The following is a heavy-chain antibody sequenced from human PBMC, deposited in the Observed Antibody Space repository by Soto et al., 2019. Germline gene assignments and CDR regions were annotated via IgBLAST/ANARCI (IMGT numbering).Heavy chain of an antibody. CDR2: MNPNSGNT. V-gene: IGHV1-8*01. J-gene: IGHJ6*03. CDR3: ARGPFYGEYIYYYYYMDV. D-gene: IGHD4-17*01. CDR1: VYTFTSYD. Sequence: ASVKVSCKASVYTFTSYDINWVRQATGQGLEWMGWMNPNSGNTGYAQKFQGRVTMTRNTSISTAYMELSSLRSEDTAVYYCARGPFYGEYIYYYYYMDVWGKGTTVTVSS.